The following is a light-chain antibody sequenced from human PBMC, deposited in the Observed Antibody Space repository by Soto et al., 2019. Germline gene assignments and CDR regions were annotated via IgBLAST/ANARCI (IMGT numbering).Light chain of an antibody. Sequence: QSVLTQPPSGSAAPGQKVTISCSGSSSNIGNNYVSWYQQLPGTAPKLLIYDNNKRPSGIPDRFSGSKSGTSATLGITGLQTGDEADYYCGTWDSSLSRVFGTGTKVNVL. CDR1: SSNIGNNY. J-gene: IGLJ1*01. CDR3: GTWDSSLSRV. CDR2: DNN. V-gene: IGLV1-51*01.